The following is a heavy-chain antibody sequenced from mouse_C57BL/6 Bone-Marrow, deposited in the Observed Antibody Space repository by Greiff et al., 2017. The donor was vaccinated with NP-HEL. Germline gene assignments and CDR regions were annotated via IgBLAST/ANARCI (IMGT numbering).Heavy chain of an antibody. Sequence: QVQLKESGAELVKPGASVKISCKASGYAFSSYWMNWVKQRPGKGLEWIGQIYPGDGDTNYNGKFKGKATLTADKSSSTAYMQLSSLTSEDSAVYFCARDYDGSSSDYWGQGTTLTVSS. CDR3: ARDYDGSSSDY. J-gene: IGHJ2*01. D-gene: IGHD1-1*01. V-gene: IGHV1-80*01. CDR1: GYAFSSYW. CDR2: IYPGDGDT.